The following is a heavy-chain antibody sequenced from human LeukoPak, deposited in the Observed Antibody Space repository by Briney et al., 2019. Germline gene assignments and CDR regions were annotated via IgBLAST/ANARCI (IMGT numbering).Heavy chain of an antibody. J-gene: IGHJ6*02. CDR1: GGSISSGGYY. D-gene: IGHD3-10*01. V-gene: IGHV4-31*03. CDR3: ARDRFDGSGGDYYGMDV. Sequence: PSETLSLTCTVSGGSISSGGYYWSWIRQHPGKGLEWIGYIYHSGSTYYNPSLKSRVTISVDTSKNQFSLKLSSVTAADTAVYYCARDRFDGSGGDYYGMDVWGQGTTVTVSS. CDR2: IYHSGST.